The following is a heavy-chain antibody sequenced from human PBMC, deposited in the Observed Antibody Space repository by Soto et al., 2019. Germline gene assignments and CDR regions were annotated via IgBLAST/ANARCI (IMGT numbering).Heavy chain of an antibody. J-gene: IGHJ4*02. D-gene: IGHD1-7*01. Sequence: QVQLVESGGGVVQPGRSLRLSCVASGFTFSTYTVHWVRQAPGKGLEWVAAVIYDGSDKYYADSVKGRFTISRDNSKNTLYLQMNNLSLEDTAVYYCAKDKAGTTPYYFDNWGQGTLVTVAS. CDR2: VIYDGSDK. CDR1: GFTFSTYT. V-gene: IGHV3-30*18. CDR3: AKDKAGTTPYYFDN.